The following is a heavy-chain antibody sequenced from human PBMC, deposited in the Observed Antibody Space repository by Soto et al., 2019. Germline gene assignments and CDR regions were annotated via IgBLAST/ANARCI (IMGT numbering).Heavy chain of an antibody. CDR1: GYTSADFG. CDR3: VRDQKYFRVNANWFDS. D-gene: IGHD2-2*01. V-gene: IGHV1-18*04. Sequence: ASVKISCKASGYTSADFGISWVRQAPGQGLEWMGWVSGNNGASNPAPKVQGRITMTLDTSTGVSYMALRSLRSDDTAIYYCVRDQKYFRVNANWFDSWGQGTLVTVS. J-gene: IGHJ5*01. CDR2: VSGNNGAS.